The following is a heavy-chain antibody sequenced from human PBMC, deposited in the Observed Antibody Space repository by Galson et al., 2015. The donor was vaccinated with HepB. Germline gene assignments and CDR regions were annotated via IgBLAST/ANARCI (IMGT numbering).Heavy chain of an antibody. CDR1: GFTFSNAW. J-gene: IGHJ4*02. CDR3: TTVIGGYSGYVFDY. Sequence: SLRLSCAASGFTFSNAWMSWVRQAPGKGLEWVGRIKSKTDGGTTDYAAPVKGRFTISRDDSKNTLYLQMNSLKTEDTAVYYCTTVIGGYSGYVFDYWGQGTLVTVSS. D-gene: IGHD5-12*01. CDR2: IKSKTDGGTT. V-gene: IGHV3-15*01.